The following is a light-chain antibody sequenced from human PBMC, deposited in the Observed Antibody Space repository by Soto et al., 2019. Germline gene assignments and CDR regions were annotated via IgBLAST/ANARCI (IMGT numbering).Light chain of an antibody. Sequence: QSVLTQPPSGSAAPGQKVTISCSGSSSNIGNNYLSWYQQLPGTAPKLLIYENNKRPSGIPDRFSGSKSGTSATLGITGLQTGDEADYYCGTWDNSLSAGVFGGGTKVTVL. V-gene: IGLV1-51*02. CDR3: GTWDNSLSAGV. CDR2: ENN. J-gene: IGLJ2*01. CDR1: SSNIGNNY.